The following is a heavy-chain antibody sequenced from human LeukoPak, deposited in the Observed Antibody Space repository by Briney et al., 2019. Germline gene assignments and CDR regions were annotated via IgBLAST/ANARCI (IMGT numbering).Heavy chain of an antibody. Sequence: SETLSLTCTVSGASINTDNYWGWIRQSPGKGLELIGSVHFSGATHYNPSLKSRVAIALGTSKNQFSLELNSVTAADTAIYYCAKHRMWLVGLDYWGQGTLVTVSS. V-gene: IGHV4-39*01. CDR2: VHFSGAT. D-gene: IGHD6-19*01. CDR1: GASINTDNY. CDR3: AKHRMWLVGLDY. J-gene: IGHJ4*02.